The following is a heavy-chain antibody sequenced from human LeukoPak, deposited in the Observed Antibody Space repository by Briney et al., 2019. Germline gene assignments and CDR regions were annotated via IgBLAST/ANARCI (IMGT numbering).Heavy chain of an antibody. Sequence: GGSLRLSCAASGFPFSSNWMHWVRQAPGKGLVWVSRINSDGSSPHYADSVKGRFTISRDNSKNTLYLQMNSLRAEDTAVYYCAKTAHYDSSGYSDYWGQGTLVTVSS. J-gene: IGHJ4*02. CDR3: AKTAHYDSSGYSDY. V-gene: IGHV3-74*01. CDR2: INSDGSSP. D-gene: IGHD3-22*01. CDR1: GFPFSSNW.